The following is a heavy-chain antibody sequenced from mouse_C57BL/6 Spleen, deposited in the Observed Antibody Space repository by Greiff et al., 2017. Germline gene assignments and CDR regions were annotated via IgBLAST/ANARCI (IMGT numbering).Heavy chain of an antibody. Sequence: EVKLLESGPELVKPGASVKMSCKASGYTFTDYNMHWVKQSHGKSLEWIGYINPNNGGTSYNQKFKGKATLTVNKSSSTAYMELRSLTSEDSAVYYCARRDYGYDEDAMDYWGQGTSVTVSS. D-gene: IGHD2-2*01. CDR3: ARRDYGYDEDAMDY. V-gene: IGHV1-22*01. CDR1: GYTFTDYN. CDR2: INPNNGGT. J-gene: IGHJ4*01.